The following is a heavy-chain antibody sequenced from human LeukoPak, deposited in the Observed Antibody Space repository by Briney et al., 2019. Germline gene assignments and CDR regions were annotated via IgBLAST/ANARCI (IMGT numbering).Heavy chain of an antibody. J-gene: IGHJ5*02. V-gene: IGHV3-21*01. CDR3: ARDPYCSSTSCPPPRWFDP. Sequence: GGSLRLSCAASGFTFSSYSMNWVRQAPGKGLEWVSSISSSSYIYYADSVKGRFTISRDNAKNSLYLQMNSLRAEDTAVYYCARDPYCSSTSCPPPRWFDPWGQGTLVTVSS. D-gene: IGHD2-2*01. CDR1: GFTFSSYS. CDR2: ISSSSYI.